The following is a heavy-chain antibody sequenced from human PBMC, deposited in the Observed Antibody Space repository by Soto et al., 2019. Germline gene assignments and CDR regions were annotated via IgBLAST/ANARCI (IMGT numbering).Heavy chain of an antibody. CDR1: GYTFPSNG. V-gene: IGHV1-18*01. Sequence: QVQLVQSGAEVKKPGASVKVSCKSSGYTFPSNGISWVRQAPGKGLEWMGWISAYNGNTKYAQKLQGRVTMTTDTSTSTADMELRSLRSDDTAVYYCAREPKYFDYWGQGTLVTVSS. CDR3: AREPKYFDY. CDR2: ISAYNGNT. J-gene: IGHJ4*02.